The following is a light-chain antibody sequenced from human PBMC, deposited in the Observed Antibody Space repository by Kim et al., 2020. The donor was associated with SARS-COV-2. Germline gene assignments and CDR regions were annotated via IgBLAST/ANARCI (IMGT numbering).Light chain of an antibody. CDR1: SNNVGNQG. CDR3: SAWDSSLSASGV. Sequence: QAGLTQPPSVSKGLRQTATLTCTGNSNNVGNQGAAWLQQHQGHPPKLLSYRNNNRPSGISERLSASRSGNTASLTITGLQPEDEADYYCSAWDSSLSASGVFGTGTKVTVL. CDR2: RNN. V-gene: IGLV10-54*01. J-gene: IGLJ1*01.